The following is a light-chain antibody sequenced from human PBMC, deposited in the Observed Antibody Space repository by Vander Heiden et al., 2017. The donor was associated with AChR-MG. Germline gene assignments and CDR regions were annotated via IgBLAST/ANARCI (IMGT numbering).Light chain of an antibody. CDR1: QDISNH. V-gene: IGKV1-33*01. J-gene: IGKJ4*01. CDR3: QQDDNLPLT. CDR2: DAS. Sequence: DIQMTHSPSSLSASVGDRVTITCQASQDISNHLNWHQQKPGKAPKLLIYDASNLETGVPSRFSGSGSGTDFTFTISSLQPEDIATYYCQQDDNLPLTFGGGTKVEIK.